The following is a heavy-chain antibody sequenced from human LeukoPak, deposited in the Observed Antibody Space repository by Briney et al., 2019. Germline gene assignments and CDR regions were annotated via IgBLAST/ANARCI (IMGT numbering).Heavy chain of an antibody. J-gene: IGHJ3*02. CDR3: ARDQAGDKDAFDI. V-gene: IGHV3-23*01. Sequence: GGSLRLSCAASGFTFSTYGMSWVRQAPGKGLEWVSAISSSGGSPYYADSVKGRFTISRDNAKNSLYLQMNSLRAEDTALYYCARDQAGDKDAFDIWGQGTMVAVSS. CDR2: ISSSGGSP. CDR1: GFTFSTYG. D-gene: IGHD7-27*01.